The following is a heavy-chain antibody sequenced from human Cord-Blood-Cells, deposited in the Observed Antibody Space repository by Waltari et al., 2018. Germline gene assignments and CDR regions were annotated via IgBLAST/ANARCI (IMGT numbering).Heavy chain of an antibody. D-gene: IGHD6-6*01. J-gene: IGHJ6*02. CDR1: GYTFTSYA. CDR2: ISAYNGNT. Sequence: QVQLVRSGAEVRKPGASVKVSCKASGYTFTSYAIRWVRQAPGQGREWMGWISAYNGNTNYAQKLQGRVTMTTDTSTSTAYMELRSLRSDDTAVYYCARTDSSSSGFYYYGMDVWGQGTTVTVSS. V-gene: IGHV1-18*01. CDR3: ARTDSSSSGFYYYGMDV.